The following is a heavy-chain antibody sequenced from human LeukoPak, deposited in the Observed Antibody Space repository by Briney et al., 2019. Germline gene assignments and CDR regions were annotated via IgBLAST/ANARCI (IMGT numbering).Heavy chain of an antibody. Sequence: SETLSLTCTVSGGSISSYYWSWIRQPPGKGLEWIGYIYTSGSTNCNPSLKSRVTISVDTSKNQFSLKLSSVTAADTAVYYCTGNYYYYMDVWGKGTTVTVSS. CDR3: TGNYYYYMDV. CDR2: IYTSGST. D-gene: IGHD1-14*01. J-gene: IGHJ6*03. CDR1: GGSISSYY. V-gene: IGHV4-4*09.